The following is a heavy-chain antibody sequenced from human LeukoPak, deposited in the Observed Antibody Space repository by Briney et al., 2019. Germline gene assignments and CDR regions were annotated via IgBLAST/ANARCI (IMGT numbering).Heavy chain of an antibody. D-gene: IGHD3-22*01. CDR1: GFPFSSYA. CDR3: VKGQRYYDSSGYYSIEYFQH. V-gene: IGHV3-64D*09. CDR2: ISSNGGST. J-gene: IGHJ1*01. Sequence: PGGSLRLSCSASGFPFSSYAMHWVRQPPGKGLEYVSAISSNGGSTYYADSVKGRFTISRDNSKNTLYLQMSSLRAEDTAVYYCVKGQRYYDSSGYYSIEYFQHWGQGTLVTVSS.